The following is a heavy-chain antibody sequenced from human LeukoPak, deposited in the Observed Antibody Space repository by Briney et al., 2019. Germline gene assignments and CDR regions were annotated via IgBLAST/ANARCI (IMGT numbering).Heavy chain of an antibody. CDR3: ARGAVAGSFDY. CDR2: IYSGGST. V-gene: IGHV3-66*01. Sequence: GGSLILSCAASGFTVSSNYMSWVRQAPGKGLQWVSVIYSGGSTYYADSVKGRFTISRDNSENTLYLQMNRLRAEDTAVYYCARGAVAGSFDYWGQGTLVTVSS. D-gene: IGHD6-19*01. CDR1: GFTVSSNY. J-gene: IGHJ4*02.